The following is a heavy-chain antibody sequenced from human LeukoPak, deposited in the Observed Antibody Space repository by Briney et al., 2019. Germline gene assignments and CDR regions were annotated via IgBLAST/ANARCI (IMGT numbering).Heavy chain of an antibody. Sequence: TSETLSLTCAVYGGSFSGYYWSWIRQPPGKGLEWIGEINHSGSTNYNPSLKSRVTISVDTSKNQFSLKLSSVTAADTAVYYCARGNRYQLLPALFDYWGQGTLVTVSS. CDR2: INHSGST. CDR3: ARGNRYQLLPALFDY. CDR1: GGSFSGYY. D-gene: IGHD2-2*01. V-gene: IGHV4-34*01. J-gene: IGHJ4*02.